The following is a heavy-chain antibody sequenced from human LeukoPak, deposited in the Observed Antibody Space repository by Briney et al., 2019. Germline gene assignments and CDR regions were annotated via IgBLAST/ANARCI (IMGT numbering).Heavy chain of an antibody. CDR2: INSGGTPI. J-gene: IGHJ5*02. CDR1: GFTFSSYS. D-gene: IGHD6-19*01. CDR3: ARDFSGWSVYP. Sequence: GGSLRLSCAASGFTFSSYSMNWVRQAPGKGLEWISYINSGGTPIYYADSVKGRFTMFRHNAKNSLYLQMNSLSSGDSGVYYFARDFSGWSVYPWGQGTLVTVSS. V-gene: IGHV3-48*04.